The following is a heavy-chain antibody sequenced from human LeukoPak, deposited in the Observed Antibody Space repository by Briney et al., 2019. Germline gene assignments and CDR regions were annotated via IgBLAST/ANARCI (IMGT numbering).Heavy chain of an antibody. Sequence: SETLSLTCTVSGGSISSYYWSWIRQPPGKGLEWIGYISHSGSTNYNPSLKSRVTISVDTSKNQFSLRLSSVTAADSAVYYCAKQAVAPKYYYYGMDVWGQGTTVTVSS. CDR3: AKQAVAPKYYYYGMDV. V-gene: IGHV4-59*08. J-gene: IGHJ6*02. CDR1: GGSISSYY. D-gene: IGHD6-19*01. CDR2: ISHSGST.